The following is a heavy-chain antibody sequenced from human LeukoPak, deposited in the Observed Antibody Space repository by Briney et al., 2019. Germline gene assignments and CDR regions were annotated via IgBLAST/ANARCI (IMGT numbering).Heavy chain of an antibody. V-gene: IGHV4-30-4*01. J-gene: IGHJ4*02. D-gene: IGHD2-2*01. CDR1: GGSISSGDYY. CDR3: ARGRGEPADEYQPYDY. CDR2: IYYSGST. Sequence: SETLSLTCTVSGGSISSGDYYWSWIRQPPGKGLEWIGYIYYSGSTYYNPSLKSRVTISVDTSKNQFSLKLSSVTAADTAVYYCARGRGEPADEYQPYDYWGQGTLVTVSS.